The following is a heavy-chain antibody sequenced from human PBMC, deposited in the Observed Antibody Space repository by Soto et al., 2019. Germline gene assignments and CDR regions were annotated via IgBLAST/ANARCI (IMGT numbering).Heavy chain of an antibody. CDR1: GFTFSSYG. D-gene: IGHD6-19*01. CDR3: ATIAVAGESNDY. J-gene: IGHJ4*02. Sequence: PGGSLRLFCAASGFTFSSYGMHWVRQAPGKGLEWVAVIWYDGSNKYYADSVKGRFTISRDNSKNTLYLQMNSLRAEDTAVYYCATIAVAGESNDYWGQGTLVTVSS. V-gene: IGHV3-33*01. CDR2: IWYDGSNK.